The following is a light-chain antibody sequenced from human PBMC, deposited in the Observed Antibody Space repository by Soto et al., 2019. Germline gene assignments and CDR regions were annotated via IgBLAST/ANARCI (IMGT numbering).Light chain of an antibody. CDR2: RAS. Sequence: EIVLTQSPGTLSLSPGERATLSCRASQSVSSDYLAWYQQKPGQAPRLLISRASRRATGIPDRFSGSGSGTEFTLTISSLQSEDFAVYYCQQYNNWPFTFGGGTKVDIK. J-gene: IGKJ4*01. CDR1: QSVSSDY. CDR3: QQYNNWPFT. V-gene: IGKV3-20*01.